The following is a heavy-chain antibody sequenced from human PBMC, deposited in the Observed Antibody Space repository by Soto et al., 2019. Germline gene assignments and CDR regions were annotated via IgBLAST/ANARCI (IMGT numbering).Heavy chain of an antibody. J-gene: IGHJ4*02. CDR3: AREAYYYDSSGYVDY. CDR2: ISAYNGNT. V-gene: IGHV1-18*04. CDR1: GYTFTSYG. D-gene: IGHD3-22*01. Sequence: GASVKVSFKASGYTFTSYGISWVRQAPGQGLEWMGWISAYNGNTNYAQKLQGRVTMTTDTSTSTAYMELRSLRSDDTAVYYCAREAYYYDSSGYVDYWGQGTLVTVSS.